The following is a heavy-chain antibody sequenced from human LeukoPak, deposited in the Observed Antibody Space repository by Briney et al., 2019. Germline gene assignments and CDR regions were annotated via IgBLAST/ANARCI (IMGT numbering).Heavy chain of an antibody. D-gene: IGHD3-10*01. CDR1: GFTFTTYW. CDR2: INQDGTEK. V-gene: IGHV3-7*01. Sequence: GESLRLSCAASGFTFTTYWMSRVRQLPGKGLEWVANINQDGTEKYYVDSVKGRFTISRDNAKNSLDLQMNSLRVEDTGIYYCVKVAKYYYGSETYYFFEHWGQGTPVTASS. CDR3: VKVAKYYYGSETYYFFEH. J-gene: IGHJ4*02.